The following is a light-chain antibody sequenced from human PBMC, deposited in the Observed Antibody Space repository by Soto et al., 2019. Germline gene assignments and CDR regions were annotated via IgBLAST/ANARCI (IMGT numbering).Light chain of an antibody. J-gene: IGKJ4*01. V-gene: IGKV3-15*01. CDR3: QQYDNWPVT. CDR2: GAS. Sequence: EIVITQSPATLSVSPGERVTFSCTASQSVTSNLAWYQHKPGQTPRLLIYGASTGATGIPARFSGSGSGTEFTLTINSLQSEDFAIYYCQQYDNWPVTFGGGTKVDIK. CDR1: QSVTSN.